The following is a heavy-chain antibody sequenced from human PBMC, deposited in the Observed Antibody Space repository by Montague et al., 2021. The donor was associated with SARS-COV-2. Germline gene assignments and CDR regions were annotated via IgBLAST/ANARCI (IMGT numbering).Heavy chain of an antibody. CDR2: VGYSGNT. V-gene: IGHV4-39*01. D-gene: IGHD5-18*01. Sequence: SETLSLTCTVTGGPISGSSDYWGWIRQSPGKGLEWIASVGYSGNTXYSPSLKSRLTISVDTSKNQFSLKLNSVTAADTALYYCARREYSYGWGDWGQGTLVTVSS. CDR3: ARREYSYGWGD. J-gene: IGHJ4*02. CDR1: GGPISGSSDY.